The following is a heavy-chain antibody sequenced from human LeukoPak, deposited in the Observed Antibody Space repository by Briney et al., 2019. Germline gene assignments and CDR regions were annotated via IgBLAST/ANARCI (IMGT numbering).Heavy chain of an antibody. D-gene: IGHD6-13*01. CDR1: GGTFSSYA. V-gene: IGHV1-69*06. CDR3: ARDPLNSSSWYSWFDP. CDR2: IIPIFGTA. Sequence: ASVKVSCKASGGTFSSYAISWVRQAPGQGLEWMGGIIPIFGTANYAQKFQGRVTITADKSTSTDYMELSSLRSEDTAVYYCARDPLNSSSWYSWFDPWGQGTLVTVSS. J-gene: IGHJ5*02.